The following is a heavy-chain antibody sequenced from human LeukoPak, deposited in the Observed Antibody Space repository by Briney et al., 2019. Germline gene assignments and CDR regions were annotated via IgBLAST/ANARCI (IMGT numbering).Heavy chain of an antibody. J-gene: IGHJ6*04. CDR2: ISSSGSTI. CDR3: AELGVTMIGGV. V-gene: IGHV3-48*04. Sequence: GGSLRLSCAASGFTFSSYSMNWVRQAPGKGLEWVSYISSSGSTIYYADSVKGRFTISRDNAKNSLYLQMNSLRAEDTAVYYCAELGVTMIGGVWGKGTTVTISS. CDR1: GFTFSSYS. D-gene: IGHD3-10*02.